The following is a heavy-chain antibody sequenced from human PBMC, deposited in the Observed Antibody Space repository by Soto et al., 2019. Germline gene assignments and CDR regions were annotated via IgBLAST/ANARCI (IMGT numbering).Heavy chain of an antibody. J-gene: IGHJ6*02. CDR1: GGTFSSYA. V-gene: IGHV1-69*06. D-gene: IGHD3-3*01. CDR3: ARDASHGITIFGVVISTNYYYYYGMDV. CDR2: IIPIFGTA. Sequence: SVKVSCKASGGTFSSYAISWVRQAPGQGLEWMGGIIPIFGTANYAQKFQGRVTITADKSTSTAYMELSSLRSEDTAVYYCARDASHGITIFGVVISTNYYYYYGMDVWGQGTTVTVSS.